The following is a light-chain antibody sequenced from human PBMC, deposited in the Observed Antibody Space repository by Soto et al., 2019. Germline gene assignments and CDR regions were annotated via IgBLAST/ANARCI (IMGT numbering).Light chain of an antibody. CDR1: SSDVGNYNL. CDR2: EVS. CDR3: CSYAGSNTYVV. J-gene: IGLJ2*01. Sequence: QSALTQPASVSGSPGQSITISCTGTSSDVGNYNLVSWYQHHPGTAPKLMISEVSNRPSGVSNRFSGSKSGNTASLTTSGLQAEDEADYYCCSYAGSNTYVVFGGGTKLTVL. V-gene: IGLV2-23*02.